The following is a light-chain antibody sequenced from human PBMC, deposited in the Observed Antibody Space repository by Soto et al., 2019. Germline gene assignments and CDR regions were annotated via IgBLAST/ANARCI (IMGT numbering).Light chain of an antibody. V-gene: IGKV1-39*01. CDR1: QGISTY. CDR2: AAS. J-gene: IGKJ5*01. Sequence: DIQMTQSPSSLSASVGDRVTITCRASQGISTYLNWYHQKPGKAPKLLIYAASSLQSGVPSRFSGSGSGTDFTLTISSLQPEDFATYYCQQANSFPITFGQGTRLEIK. CDR3: QQANSFPIT.